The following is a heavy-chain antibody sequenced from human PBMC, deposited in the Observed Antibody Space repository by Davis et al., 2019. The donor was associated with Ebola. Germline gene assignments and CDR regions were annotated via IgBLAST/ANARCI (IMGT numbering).Heavy chain of an antibody. D-gene: IGHD3-9*01. CDR2: IIPIFDTP. V-gene: IGHV1-69*13. CDR1: GGSSSSHP. J-gene: IGHJ4*02. Sequence: SVNVSCKTSGGSSSSHPISWVRQAPRQGLEWMGGIIPIFDTPHYAQKFQGRITITADASTSTAYMELSSLRSEDTATYFCARDFDGGNYYFDYWGPGTPVTVSS. CDR3: ARDFDGGNYYFDY.